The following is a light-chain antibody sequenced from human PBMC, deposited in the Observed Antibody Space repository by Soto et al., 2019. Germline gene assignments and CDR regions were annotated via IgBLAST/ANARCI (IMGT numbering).Light chain of an antibody. Sequence: DIQMTQSPSTLSASVGDRVTITCRASQSISSWLAWYQQKPGKAPKLLIYDASSLESGVPSRFSGSGSGTKFTLTIASLQPDDFATYYCQQYNRTFGQGTKVDIK. CDR1: QSISSW. CDR3: QQYNRT. V-gene: IGKV1-5*01. J-gene: IGKJ1*01. CDR2: DAS.